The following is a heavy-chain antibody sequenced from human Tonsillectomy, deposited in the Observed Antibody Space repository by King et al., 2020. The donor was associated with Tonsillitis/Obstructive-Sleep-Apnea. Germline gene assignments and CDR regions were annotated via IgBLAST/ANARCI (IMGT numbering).Heavy chain of an antibody. V-gene: IGHV3-30*18. CDR3: AKAAGFPGTSIDY. J-gene: IGHJ4*02. Sequence: QLVQSGGGVVQPGRSLRLSCAASGFTFSSYGMHWVRQAPGKGLEGVAGLSYDGSNKYYADSVKGRFTNSRDNSKNPLNLQMNSLKAEDTAVYYWAKAAGFPGTSIDYWGQGTLVTVSS. CDR1: GFTFSSYG. D-gene: IGHD2-21*01. CDR2: LSYDGSNK.